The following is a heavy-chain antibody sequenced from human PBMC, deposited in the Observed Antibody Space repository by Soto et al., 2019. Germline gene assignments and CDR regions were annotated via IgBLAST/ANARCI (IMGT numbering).Heavy chain of an antibody. CDR2: ISSSGSTI. Sequence: GGSLRLSCAASGFTFSDYYMSWIRQAPGKGLEWVSYISSSGSTIYYADSVKGRFTISRDNAKNSLYLQMNSLRAEDTAVYYCARDNWNWENYMDVWGKGTTVTVSS. D-gene: IGHD1-7*01. J-gene: IGHJ6*03. CDR3: ARDNWNWENYMDV. CDR1: GFTFSDYY. V-gene: IGHV3-11*01.